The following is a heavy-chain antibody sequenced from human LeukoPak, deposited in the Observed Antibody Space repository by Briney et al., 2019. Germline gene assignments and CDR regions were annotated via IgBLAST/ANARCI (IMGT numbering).Heavy chain of an antibody. Sequence: GGSLRLSCAASGFTFSSYAMHWVRQAPGKGLEWVAFIRFDGNNKYYADSVKGRFTISRDNFKNTLYLQMKSLRAEDTVVYYCAKASSSWAGLNWLDPWGQGTLVTVSS. D-gene: IGHD6-13*01. CDR3: AKASSSWAGLNWLDP. J-gene: IGHJ5*02. V-gene: IGHV3-30*02. CDR1: GFTFSSYA. CDR2: IRFDGNNK.